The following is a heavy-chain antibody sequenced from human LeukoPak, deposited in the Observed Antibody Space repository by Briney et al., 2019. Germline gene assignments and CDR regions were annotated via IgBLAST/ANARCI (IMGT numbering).Heavy chain of an antibody. D-gene: IGHD6-19*01. J-gene: IGHJ3*02. V-gene: IGHV3-23*01. CDR2: ISGSGGST. Sequence: GGSLRLSRAASGFTFSSYAMSWVRQAPGKGLEWVSAISGSGGSTYYADSVKGRFTISRDNTDNSLFLQMSSLRAEDTAVYYCARERRQWQPFDIXXXXTMVTVSS. CDR1: GFTFSSYA. CDR3: ARERRQWQPFDI.